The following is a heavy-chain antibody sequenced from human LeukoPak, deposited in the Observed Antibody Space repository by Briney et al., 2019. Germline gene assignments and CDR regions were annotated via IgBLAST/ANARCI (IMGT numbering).Heavy chain of an antibody. Sequence: PGGSLRLSCAASGFTVSSNYMSWVRQAPGKGLEWVSVIYSGGSTYYADSVKGRFTISRDNSKNTLYLQMNSLRAEDTAVYYCASNQDYDFWSGYYLGSDAFDIWGQGTMVTVSS. CDR3: ASNQDYDFWSGYYLGSDAFDI. CDR1: GFTVSSNY. D-gene: IGHD3-3*01. J-gene: IGHJ3*02. V-gene: IGHV3-66*01. CDR2: IYSGGST.